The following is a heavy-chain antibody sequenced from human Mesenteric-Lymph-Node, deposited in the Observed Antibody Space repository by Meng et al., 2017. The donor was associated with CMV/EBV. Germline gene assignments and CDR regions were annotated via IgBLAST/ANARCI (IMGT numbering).Heavy chain of an antibody. V-gene: IGHV4-34*01. CDR3: ARHQRWLKSEGGFNY. CDR2: INHSGST. J-gene: IGHJ4*02. Sequence: VQLLDRGAGLLKPSETLSLTCAVYGGSFSVYYWSWIRQPPGKGLEWIGEINHSGSTNYNPSLKSRVTISVDTSKNQFSLKLSSVTAADTAVYYCARHQRWLKSEGGFNYWGQGTLVTVSS. D-gene: IGHD4-23*01. CDR1: GGSFSVYY.